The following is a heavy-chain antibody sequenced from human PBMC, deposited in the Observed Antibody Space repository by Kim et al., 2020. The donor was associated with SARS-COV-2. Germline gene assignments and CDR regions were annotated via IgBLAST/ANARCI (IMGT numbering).Heavy chain of an antibody. CDR3: ARPHGYSSDWYSF. J-gene: IGHJ4*02. CDR2: ITFDGNNK. Sequence: GGSLRLSCVTYGFSFTDYAMHWVRQAPGKGLEWLGHITFDGNNKYYADSVKGRFTISRDSSKNTVFLQSTRLRTEDTAVYYCARPHGYSSDWYSFWGQGTLVTL. CDR1: GFSFTDYA. V-gene: IGHV3-33*05. D-gene: IGHD6-19*01.